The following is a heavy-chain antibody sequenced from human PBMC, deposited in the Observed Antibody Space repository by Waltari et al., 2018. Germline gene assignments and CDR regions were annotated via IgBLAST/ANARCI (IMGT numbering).Heavy chain of an antibody. J-gene: IGHJ5*02. CDR2: IYHSGST. CDR1: GYSISSGYY. D-gene: IGHD2-21*02. Sequence: QVQLQESGPGLVKPSETLSLTCAVSGYSISSGYYWGWIRPPPGKGLEWIGSIYHSGSTYYNPSLKSRVTISVDTSKNQFSLKLSSVTAADTAVYYCARPLGGGNSKWFDPWGQGTLVTVSS. V-gene: IGHV4-38-2*01. CDR3: ARPLGGGNSKWFDP.